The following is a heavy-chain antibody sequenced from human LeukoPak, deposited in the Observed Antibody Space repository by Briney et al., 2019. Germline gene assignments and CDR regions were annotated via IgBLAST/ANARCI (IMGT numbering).Heavy chain of an antibody. V-gene: IGHV4-61*02. CDR2: IYTSGTS. CDR1: GGSISSGDYY. J-gene: IGHJ4*02. CDR3: ARQAYYFDY. Sequence: SETLSLTCVVSGGSISSGDYYWNWIRQPAGKGLQWIGRIYTSGTSTYNPSLESRVTMSMDTSQNQFSLKLSSVTAADTAVYYCARQAYYFDYWGQGTLVTVSS.